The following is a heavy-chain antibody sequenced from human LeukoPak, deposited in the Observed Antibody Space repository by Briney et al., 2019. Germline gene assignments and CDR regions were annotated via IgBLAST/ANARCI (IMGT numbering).Heavy chain of an antibody. D-gene: IGHD1-26*01. CDR2: INPSGGST. CDR3: ARDQEWELLTY. Sequence: ASVKVSCKASGYTFTSYYMHWVRQAPGQGLEWMGIINPSGGSTNYAQKFQGRVAMTRDTSTSTVYMEPSSLRSEDTAVYYCARDQEWELLTYWGQGTLVTVSS. J-gene: IGHJ4*02. CDR1: GYTFTSYY. V-gene: IGHV1-46*01.